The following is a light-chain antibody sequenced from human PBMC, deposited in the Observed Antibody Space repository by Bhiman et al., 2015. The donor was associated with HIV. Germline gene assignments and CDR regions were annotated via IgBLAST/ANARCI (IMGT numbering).Light chain of an antibody. V-gene: IGLV1-44*01. CDR1: SSNIGTNT. CDR2: RNN. J-gene: IGLJ2*01. Sequence: QSVLTQPPSVSAAPGQKVTISCSGSSSNIGTNTVNWYQQLPGTAPKLLIYRNNQRPSGVPDRFSGSKSGTSASLAISGLQAEDEADYYCAAWDDSLNGLVVFGGGTKLTVL. CDR3: AAWDDSLNGLVV.